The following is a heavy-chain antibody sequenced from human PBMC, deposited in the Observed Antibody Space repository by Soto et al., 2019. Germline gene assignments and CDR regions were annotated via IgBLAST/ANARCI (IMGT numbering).Heavy chain of an antibody. Sequence: GGSLRLSCTASGFNLWSNGMHWVRQAPGKGLEWVAITSYDGTNEYYADSVKGRFTISRDKSKNTLYLQMNSLRTDDTAMYYCAKGLWSGYSPFDYWGQGTLVTVSS. CDR1: GFNLWSNG. CDR3: AKGLWSGYSPFDY. V-gene: IGHV3-30*18. CDR2: TSYDGTNE. D-gene: IGHD3-3*01. J-gene: IGHJ4*02.